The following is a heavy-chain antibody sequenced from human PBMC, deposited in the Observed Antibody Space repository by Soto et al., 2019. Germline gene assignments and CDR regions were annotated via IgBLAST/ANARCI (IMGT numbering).Heavy chain of an antibody. D-gene: IGHD5-12*01. V-gene: IGHV4-30-4*01. CDR3: ARQYGGYEYYFDY. Sequence: QVQLQESGPGLVKPSETLSLTCTVSGGSTSSGDYYRSWIRQPPGKGLEWIGYIYYSGITYYNPSLKNRLTISQDTSKNQFSLKLRSVTAADTAVYYCARQYGGYEYYFDYCGQGTLVTVSS. CDR2: IYYSGIT. J-gene: IGHJ4*02. CDR1: GGSTSSGDYY.